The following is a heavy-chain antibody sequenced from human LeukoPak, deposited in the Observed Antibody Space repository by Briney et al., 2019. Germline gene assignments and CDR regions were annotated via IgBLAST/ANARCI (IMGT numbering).Heavy chain of an antibody. J-gene: IGHJ2*01. CDR3: ARAEGTYDILTGYTNGYFDL. V-gene: IGHV3-33*01. CDR2: IWYDGSNK. CDR1: GFTFSSYG. D-gene: IGHD3-9*01. Sequence: QTGGSLRLSCAASGFTFSSYGMHWVRQAPGKGLEWVAVIWYDGSNKYYADSVKGRFTISRDNSKNTLYLQMNSLRAEDTAVYYCARAEGTYDILTGYTNGYFDLWGRGTLVTVSS.